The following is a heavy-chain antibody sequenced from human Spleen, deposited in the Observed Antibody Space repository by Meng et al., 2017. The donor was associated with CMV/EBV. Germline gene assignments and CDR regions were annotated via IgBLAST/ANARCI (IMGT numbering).Heavy chain of an antibody. D-gene: IGHD6-6*01. V-gene: IGHV3-30*04. CDR1: GFTFSSYA. J-gene: IGHJ6*02. CDR2: ISYDGRNE. Sequence: GGSLRLSCAASGFTFSSYAMHWVRQAPGKGLEWVAVISYDGRNEYYADSVKGRFTISRDNSRYTLYLQMNSLRAEDTAVFYCARVPRAGSARTYYYGMDVWGQGTTVTVSS. CDR3: ARVPRAGSARTYYYGMDV.